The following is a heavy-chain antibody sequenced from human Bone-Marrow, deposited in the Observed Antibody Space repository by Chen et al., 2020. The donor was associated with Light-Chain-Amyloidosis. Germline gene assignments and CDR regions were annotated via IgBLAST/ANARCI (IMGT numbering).Heavy chain of an antibody. J-gene: IGHJ6*01. Sequence: QLQLQESGPGLVKPSETLSLTCTVSGGSIINSNSYWGWIRQPPGKGLEWFGAIYYSGSTYYNPSLKSRLTISVDTSKNHFSLKLNSVTVADTAVYYCARRRGGENYYYGMDVWGQGTTVSVSS. CDR3: ARRRGGENYYYGMDV. V-gene: IGHV4-39*02. D-gene: IGHD3-10*01. CDR1: GGSIINSNSY. CDR2: IYYSGST.